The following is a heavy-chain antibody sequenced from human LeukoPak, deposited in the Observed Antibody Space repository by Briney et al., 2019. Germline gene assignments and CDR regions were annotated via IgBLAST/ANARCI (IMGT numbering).Heavy chain of an antibody. J-gene: IGHJ4*02. CDR2: ISYDGSNK. CDR3: AREDHITLWDFDY. V-gene: IGHV3-30-3*01. D-gene: IGHD1-14*01. Sequence: GGSLRLSCAASGFTFSSYAMHGVREAPRKGLEWVAVISYDGSNKYYADSVKGRFTISRDNSKNTLYLQMNSLRAENTAVYYCAREDHITLWDFDYWGQGTLVTVSS. CDR1: GFTFSSYA.